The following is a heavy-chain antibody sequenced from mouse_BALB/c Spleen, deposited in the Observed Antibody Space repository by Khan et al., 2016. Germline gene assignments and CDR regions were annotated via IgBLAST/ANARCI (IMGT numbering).Heavy chain of an antibody. Sequence: QVQLKQSGTELVRPGASVKLSCKASGYTFTSYWINWVKQRPGQGLEWIGNIFPSDSYTNYNQKFKDKATLTVDKSSNTAYMQLSSPTSEDSAVYYCTRDYHGSSSMDYWGQGTSVTVSS. J-gene: IGHJ4*01. D-gene: IGHD1-1*01. V-gene: IGHV1-69*02. CDR3: TRDYHGSSSMDY. CDR1: GYTFTSYW. CDR2: IFPSDSYT.